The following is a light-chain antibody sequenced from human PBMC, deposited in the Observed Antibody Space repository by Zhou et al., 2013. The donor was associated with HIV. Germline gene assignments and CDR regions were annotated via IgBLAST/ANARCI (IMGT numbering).Light chain of an antibody. Sequence: IQMTQSPSSLSASVRDRVTITCRASQTITTYLNWYQQKPGRAPKLLVSGASTLESGVPSRFSGSGSGTEFSLTITALQPDDFATYFCQQYKTVPLTFGGGTRV. CDR1: QTITTY. CDR3: QQYKTVPLT. V-gene: IGKV1-5*01. CDR2: GAS. J-gene: IGKJ4*01.